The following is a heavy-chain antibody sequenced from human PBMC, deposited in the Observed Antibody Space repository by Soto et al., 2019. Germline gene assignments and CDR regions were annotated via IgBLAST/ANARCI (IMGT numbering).Heavy chain of an antibody. Sequence: LRLACAASGFTFRSYAMHWVRQAPGKGLERVAVISYDGSNKSHADSVKGRFTISRDNSKNTLYLQMNSLRAEDTAVYYCLREAPDYFDSSGYPLGGYYSYGMDVWGQGTTVTVSS. V-gene: IGHV3-30-3*01. CDR2: ISYDGSNK. J-gene: IGHJ6*02. CDR3: LREAPDYFDSSGYPLGGYYSYGMDV. CDR1: GFTFRSYA. D-gene: IGHD3-22*01.